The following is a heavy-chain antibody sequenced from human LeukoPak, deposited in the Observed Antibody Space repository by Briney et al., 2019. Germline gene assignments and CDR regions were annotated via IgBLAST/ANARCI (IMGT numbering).Heavy chain of an antibody. CDR2: IRSHGSST. V-gene: IGHV3-74*01. CDR3: ARDDYNRH. CDR1: GFTFSSYW. Sequence: PGGSLRLSCAASGFTFSSYWMHWVRQAPGKGLVWVSRIRSHGSSTTYAYSVKRRFTISRDNTKNTLYLQMNSLRADDTAVYYCARDDYNRHWGQGTLVIVSS. J-gene: IGHJ4*02. D-gene: IGHD4-11*01.